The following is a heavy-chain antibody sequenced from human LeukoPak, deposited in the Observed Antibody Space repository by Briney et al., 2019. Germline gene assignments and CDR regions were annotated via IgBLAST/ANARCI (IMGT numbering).Heavy chain of an antibody. Sequence: SETLSLTCAVSGGSISSYYWSWIRQPAGKGLEWIGRIYTSGSTNYNPSLKSRVTMSVDTSKNQFSLKLSSVTAADTAVYYCARVGYSYGPFDYWGQGTLVTVSS. V-gene: IGHV4-4*07. CDR1: GGSISSYY. CDR3: ARVGYSYGPFDY. J-gene: IGHJ4*02. CDR2: IYTSGST. D-gene: IGHD5-18*01.